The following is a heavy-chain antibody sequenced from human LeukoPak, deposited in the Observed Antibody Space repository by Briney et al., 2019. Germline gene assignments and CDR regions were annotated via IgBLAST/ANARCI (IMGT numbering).Heavy chain of an antibody. CDR1: GYSFTIFG. CDR3: VRDRGELPHSHFDY. CDR2: ISAYNGNT. D-gene: IGHD1-26*01. Sequence: GASVKVSCKASGYSFTIFGISWVRQAPGQGLEWMGWISAYNGNTNYAQKFQGRVTMTTDTSTNMAYMELRSLRSVDTAVYYCVRDRGELPHSHFDYGGQGSLVTVSS. J-gene: IGHJ4*02. V-gene: IGHV1-18*01.